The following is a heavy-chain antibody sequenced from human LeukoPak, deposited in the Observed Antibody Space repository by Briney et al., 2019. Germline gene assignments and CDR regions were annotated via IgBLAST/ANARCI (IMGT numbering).Heavy chain of an antibody. CDR1: GFTFSNFW. Sequence: GGSLRLSCTASGFTFSNFWMGWGRQAPGPGLEWVGNIRQDDTERFYLSSVKGRFAISRDNAKNSLYLQMNSRRVEDTDLDYCVRLGSTSPGNRDNLFDQWGQGTLVTVSS. J-gene: IGHJ4*02. V-gene: IGHV3-7*03. D-gene: IGHD2-2*01. CDR2: IRQDDTER. CDR3: VRLGSTSPGNRDNLFDQ.